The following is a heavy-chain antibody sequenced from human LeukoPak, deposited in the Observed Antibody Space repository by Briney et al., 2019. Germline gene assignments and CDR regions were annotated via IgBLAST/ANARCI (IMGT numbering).Heavy chain of an antibody. CDR3: ASGASITIFGVVSHY. V-gene: IGHV3-30-3*01. Sequence: HPGGSLRLSCAASGFTFSSYAMHWVRQAPGKGLEWVAVISYDGSNKYYADSVKGRFTISRDNSKNTLYLQMNSLRAEDTAVYYCASGASITIFGVVSHYWGQGTLVTVSS. CDR2: ISYDGSNK. CDR1: GFTFSSYA. D-gene: IGHD3-3*01. J-gene: IGHJ4*02.